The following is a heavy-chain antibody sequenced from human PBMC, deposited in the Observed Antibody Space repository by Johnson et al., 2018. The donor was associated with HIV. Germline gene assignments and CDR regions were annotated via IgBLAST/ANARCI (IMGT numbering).Heavy chain of an antibody. D-gene: IGHD5-12*01. Sequence: QVQLVESGGGVVQPGRSLRLSCAASGFTFSSFAIHWVRQAPGKGLEWVAVISYDGSDKYYAASVKGRFTISRDNSKNTLYLEMNSLRAEDTAVYYCARDHSGYDSVTAAFDIWGQGTMVTVSS. V-gene: IGHV3-30-3*01. CDR1: GFTFSSFA. CDR3: ARDHSGYDSVTAAFDI. CDR2: ISYDGSDK. J-gene: IGHJ3*02.